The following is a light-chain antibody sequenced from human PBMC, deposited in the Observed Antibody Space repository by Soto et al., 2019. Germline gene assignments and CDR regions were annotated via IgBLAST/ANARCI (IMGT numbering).Light chain of an antibody. CDR3: QAWDSSKV. V-gene: IGLV3-1*01. CDR2: QDS. Sequence: SYELTQPPSVSVSPGQTASITCSGDKLGDKYACWYQQKPGQSPALVIYQDSKRPSGIPERFSGSNSGNTATLTISGTQAMDEADYYCQAWDSSKVFGGGTKVTVL. J-gene: IGLJ2*01. CDR1: KLGDKY.